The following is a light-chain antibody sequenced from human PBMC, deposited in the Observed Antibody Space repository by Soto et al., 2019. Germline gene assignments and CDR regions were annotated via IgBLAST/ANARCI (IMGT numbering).Light chain of an antibody. CDR2: DAV. CDR3: HQYGSSLGT. CDR1: QSVTGTN. J-gene: IGKJ2*01. V-gene: IGKV3-20*01. Sequence: EIVLTQSPGTLSLSPGEGATLSCRASQSVTGTNLAWYQQRAGQAPRLLIYDAVRRATGIPDRFSGSGSGTDSTLTISRLEPEDFAVYYCHQYGSSLGTFGQGTKVEI.